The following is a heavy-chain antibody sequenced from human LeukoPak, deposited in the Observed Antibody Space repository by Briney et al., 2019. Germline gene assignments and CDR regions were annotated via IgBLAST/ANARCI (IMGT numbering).Heavy chain of an antibody. CDR3: ARAACSSTSCYAGYYYGMDV. J-gene: IGHJ6*02. CDR2: IYYSGTT. D-gene: IGHD2-2*01. CDR1: GDSISSGGSY. V-gene: IGHV4-31*03. Sequence: SQTLSLTCTVSGDSISSGGSYWSWTRQHPGEGLEWIGYIYYSGTTNYNPSLKSRVTKSVDTSKNQFSLKLSSVTAADTAVYYCARAACSSTSCYAGYYYGMDVWGQGTTVTVSS.